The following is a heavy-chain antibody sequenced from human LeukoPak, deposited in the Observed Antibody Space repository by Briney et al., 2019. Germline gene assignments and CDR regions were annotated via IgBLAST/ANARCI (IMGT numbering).Heavy chain of an antibody. Sequence: GASVTVSCKASGYTFTGYYMHWVRQAPGQGLEWMGWINPNSGGTNYAQKFQGSVTMTRDTSISTAYMELSSLTSDDTAVYYCARGRFSGYGADWGQGTLVTVSS. CDR1: GYTFTGYY. CDR3: ARGRFSGYGAD. J-gene: IGHJ4*02. D-gene: IGHD5-12*01. CDR2: INPNSGGT. V-gene: IGHV1-2*02.